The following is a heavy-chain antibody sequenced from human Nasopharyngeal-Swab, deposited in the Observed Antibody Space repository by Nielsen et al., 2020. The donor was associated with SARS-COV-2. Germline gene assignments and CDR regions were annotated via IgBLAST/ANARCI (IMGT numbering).Heavy chain of an antibody. D-gene: IGHD1-14*01. CDR2: ISELGSGI. CDR1: GFSITTYG. CDR3: TRGLTGHIVQWNPSPY. Sequence: GESLKISCAASGFSITTYGMTWVRQAPGKGLEWVSSISELGSGIYYADSGWGRFPISRDTSKNTVYLQMNTLRADDTALYFCTRGLTGHIVQWNPSPYWGQGTLVTVSS. J-gene: IGHJ4*02. V-gene: IGHV3-23*01.